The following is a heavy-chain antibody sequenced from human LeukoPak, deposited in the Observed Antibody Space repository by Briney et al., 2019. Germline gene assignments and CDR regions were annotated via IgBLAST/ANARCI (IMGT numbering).Heavy chain of an antibody. CDR3: ARLRFGYYFDY. D-gene: IGHD3-10*01. CDR2: IYTSGST. Sequence: SQTLSLTCTVSGGSISSGSYYWSWIRQPAGKGLEWIGRIYTSGSTNYNPSLKSRVTISVDTSKNQFSLKLSSVTAADTAVYYCARLRFGYYFDYWGQGTLVTVSS. V-gene: IGHV4-61*02. J-gene: IGHJ4*02. CDR1: GGSISSGSYY.